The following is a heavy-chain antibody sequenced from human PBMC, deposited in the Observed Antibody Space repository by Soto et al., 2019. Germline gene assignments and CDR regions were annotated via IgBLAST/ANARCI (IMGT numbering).Heavy chain of an antibody. CDR3: AKDLCPTSGQRVFFYS. CDR1: GFTFSTYA. CDR2: ILNDETP. V-gene: IGHV3-23*01. D-gene: IGHD3-10*02. J-gene: IGHJ4*02. Sequence: EVKLLQSGGGLVQPGGSLRLSCAASGFTFSTYAMTWVRQAPWRGLEWVSTILNDETPFYTDSVKGRFTISRDNVRGTLYLQMNGLRVEDAALYYCAKDLCPTSGQRVFFYSWGQGSLVTVSS.